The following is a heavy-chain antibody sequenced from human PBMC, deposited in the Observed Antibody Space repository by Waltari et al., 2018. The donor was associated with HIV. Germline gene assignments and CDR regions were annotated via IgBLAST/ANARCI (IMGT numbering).Heavy chain of an antibody. J-gene: IGHJ5*02. CDR2: IYYSGST. D-gene: IGHD2-15*01. Sequence: QLQLQESGPGLVKPSETLSLTCTVSSGSISSSSYYWGWIRQPPGKGLEWIGNIYYSGSTYYNPSLKRRVTISVDTSKNQFSLKLSSVTAADTAVYYCATVCGGGSCFNWFDPWGQGALVTVSS. CDR1: SGSISSSSYY. CDR3: ATVCGGGSCFNWFDP. V-gene: IGHV4-39*07.